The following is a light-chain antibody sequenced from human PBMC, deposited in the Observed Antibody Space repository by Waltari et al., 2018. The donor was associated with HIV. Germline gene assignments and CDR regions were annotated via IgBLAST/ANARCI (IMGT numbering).Light chain of an antibody. J-gene: IGLJ2*01. Sequence: QSVLTQPPSASGTPGQRVTISCSGSSSNIGSNYVYWYQQLPGTAPKLLIYRNNQLPSAVPDRFSGSKSGTSASLAISGLRSEDEADYYCATWDDSLSVVVFGGGTKLTVL. CDR3: ATWDDSLSVVV. CDR2: RNN. V-gene: IGLV1-47*01. CDR1: SSNIGSNY.